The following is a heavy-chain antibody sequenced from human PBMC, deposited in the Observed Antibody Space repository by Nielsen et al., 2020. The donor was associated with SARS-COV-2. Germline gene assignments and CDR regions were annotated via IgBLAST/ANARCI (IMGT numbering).Heavy chain of an antibody. CDR2: ISGSSSYI. Sequence: GGSLRLSCAGSGFTFSSYSMNWVRQAPGKGLEWISFISGSSSYIYSAESVRGRFTISRDNAKNSVDLQMNSLRAEDTAVYYCARDWSRAFDVWGQGTMVTVSS. CDR3: ARDWSRAFDV. CDR1: GFTFSSYS. V-gene: IGHV3-21*01. J-gene: IGHJ3*01.